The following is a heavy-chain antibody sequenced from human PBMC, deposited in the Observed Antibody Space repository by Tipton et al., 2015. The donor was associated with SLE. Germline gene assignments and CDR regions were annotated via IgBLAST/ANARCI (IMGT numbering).Heavy chain of an antibody. D-gene: IGHD6-19*01. J-gene: IGHJ1*01. Sequence: TLSLTCTVSGGSISSGDLYWSWIRQPAGKGLEWIGRIHSSGRTDYKSSLRSRLTMSIDTSKNQFSLKLSSVAAADTAVYFCARLSAQWLVFQHWGQGTLVIVSS. CDR3: ARLSAQWLVFQH. CDR1: GGSISSGDLY. V-gene: IGHV4-61*02. CDR2: IHSSGRT.